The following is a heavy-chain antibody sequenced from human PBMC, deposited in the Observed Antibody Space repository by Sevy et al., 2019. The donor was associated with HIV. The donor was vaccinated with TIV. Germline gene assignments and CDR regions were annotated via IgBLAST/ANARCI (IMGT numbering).Heavy chain of an antibody. D-gene: IGHD2-2*01. J-gene: IGHJ4*02. CDR1: GFTFGDYA. Sequence: GGSLRLSCTASGFTFGDYAMSWFRHAPGKGLEWVGFIRSKAYGGTTEYAASVKGRFTISRDDSKSIAYLQMNSLKTEDTAVYYCTSDGRDPKPAAARYWGQGTLVTVSS. CDR3: TSDGRDPKPAAARY. CDR2: IRSKAYGGTT. V-gene: IGHV3-49*03.